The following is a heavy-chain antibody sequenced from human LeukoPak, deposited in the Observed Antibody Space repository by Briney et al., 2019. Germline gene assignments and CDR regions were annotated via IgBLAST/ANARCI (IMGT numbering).Heavy chain of an antibody. CDR2: IYYSGST. J-gene: IGHJ4*02. Sequence: SETLSLTCTVSGGSISSYYWSWIRQPPGKGLEWIGSIYYSGSTTYNPSLKSRVTISVGTSKNQFSLKVSSVTAADTAVYYCARNSGPRFDYWGQGTLVTVSS. D-gene: IGHD6-19*01. V-gene: IGHV4-59*01. CDR3: ARNSGPRFDY. CDR1: GGSISSYY.